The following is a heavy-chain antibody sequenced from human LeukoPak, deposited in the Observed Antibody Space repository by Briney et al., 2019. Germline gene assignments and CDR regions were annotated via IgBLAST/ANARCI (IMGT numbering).Heavy chain of an antibody. CDR3: ARSAGFSHFDY. V-gene: IGHV1-2*02. Sequence: ASVKVSCKASGYTFTGYYMHWVRQAPGQGLEWMGWINPKNGGTNYAQKFQDRVTITRDTSISAAYMVLSRLRSDDTAVYYCARSAGFSHFDYWGQGTLVTVSS. CDR1: GYTFTGYY. J-gene: IGHJ4*02. D-gene: IGHD3-9*01. CDR2: INPKNGGT.